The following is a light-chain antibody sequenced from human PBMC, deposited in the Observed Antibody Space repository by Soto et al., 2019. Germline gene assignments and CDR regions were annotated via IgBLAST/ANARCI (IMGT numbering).Light chain of an antibody. V-gene: IGKV2-28*01. CDR2: LGS. CDR1: QSLLHSNGYNY. Sequence: VMTQSPLSLPVTPGEPASISCRSSQSLLHSNGYNYLDWYLQKPGQSPQLLIYLGSSRASGVPDRFSGSGSGTDFTLKISRVEAEDVGVYYCMQALQTPLTFGGGTKVEIK. CDR3: MQALQTPLT. J-gene: IGKJ4*01.